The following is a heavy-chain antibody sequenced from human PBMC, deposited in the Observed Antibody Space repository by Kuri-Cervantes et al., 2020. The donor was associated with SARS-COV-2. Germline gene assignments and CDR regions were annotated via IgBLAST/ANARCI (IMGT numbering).Heavy chain of an antibody. V-gene: IGHV3-21*05. D-gene: IGHD3-22*01. CDR3: ARGWSSSGEFDY. CDR2: ISGSTIYT. J-gene: IGHJ4*02. Sequence: GESLKISCAASGFTFSSYAMSWVRQAPGKGLEWVSYISGSTIYTNYADSVKGRFTISRDNAKNSLYLQMNSLRAEDTAVYYCARGWSSSGEFDYWGQGTLVTVSS. CDR1: GFTFSSYA.